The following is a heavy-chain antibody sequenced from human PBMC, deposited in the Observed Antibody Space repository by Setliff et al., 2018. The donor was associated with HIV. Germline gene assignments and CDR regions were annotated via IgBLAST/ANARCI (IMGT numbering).Heavy chain of an antibody. Sequence: PSETLSLTCTVSGASVTNVLYYWSWLRQPAGKGLEWIGHIYTSGNSRYTNYNSSLESRVAISLDTSTNQFSLKLSSVTAADTAIYYCARDPGITPAGTEYFDSWGQGILVTVSS. V-gene: IGHV4-61*10. CDR1: GASVTNVLYY. J-gene: IGHJ4*02. CDR2: IYTSGNSRYT. D-gene: IGHD6-13*01. CDR3: ARDPGITPAGTEYFDS.